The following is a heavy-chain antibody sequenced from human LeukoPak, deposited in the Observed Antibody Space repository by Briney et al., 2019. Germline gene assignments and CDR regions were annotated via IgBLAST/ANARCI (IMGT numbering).Heavy chain of an antibody. V-gene: IGHV3-30*18. Sequence: GGSLRLSCAASGFTFSSYGMHCVRQAPGKGLEWVAVISYDGSNKYYADSVKGRFTISRDNSKNTLYLQMNSLRAEDTAVYYCAKERSKWAASLWYFDLWGRGTLVTVSS. CDR3: AKERSKWAASLWYFDL. J-gene: IGHJ2*01. D-gene: IGHD2-2*01. CDR2: ISYDGSNK. CDR1: GFTFSSYG.